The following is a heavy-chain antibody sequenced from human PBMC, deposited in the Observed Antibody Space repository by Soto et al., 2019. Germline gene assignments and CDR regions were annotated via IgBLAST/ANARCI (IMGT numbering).Heavy chain of an antibody. D-gene: IGHD4-4*01. CDR2: ISGSGGST. CDR3: AQDLDLLDYSGSDY. J-gene: IGHJ4*02. Sequence: EVQLLESGGGLVQPGGSLRLSCAASGFTFSSYAMSWVRQAPGKGLEWVSAISGSGGSTYYADSVKGRFTISRDNSKNMLYLQMNSMRAEDTALSYCAQDLDLLDYSGSDYWGQGTLVTVSS. CDR1: GFTFSSYA. V-gene: IGHV3-23*01.